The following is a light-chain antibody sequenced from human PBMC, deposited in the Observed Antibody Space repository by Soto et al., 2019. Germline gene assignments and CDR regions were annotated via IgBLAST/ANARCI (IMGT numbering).Light chain of an antibody. CDR3: CSYAVSYTLYV. CDR1: SSDVGGYDF. J-gene: IGLJ1*01. V-gene: IGLV2-11*01. CDR2: DVN. Sequence: QSALTQPRSVSGSPGQSVNVSCTGTSSDVGGYDFVSWYQQHPAKAPKLVIFDVNKRPSGVPDRFSGSKSGNTASLTISGLRAEDDAYYYCCSYAVSYTLYVFGTGTKLTVL.